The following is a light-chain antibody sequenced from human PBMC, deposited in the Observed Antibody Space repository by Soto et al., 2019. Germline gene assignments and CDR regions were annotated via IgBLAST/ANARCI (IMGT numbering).Light chain of an antibody. CDR1: TSNIGAGYD. V-gene: IGLV1-40*01. CDR3: QSYDSSLTTSDI. Sequence: QSVLTQPPSVSGAPGQTVTISCTGSTSNIGAGYDVHWYQQLPGRAPKLLIYGNTNRPSGVPDRFSGSKSGTSASLAITGLHAEDEAHYYCQSYDSSLTTSDIFGTGTKLTVL. J-gene: IGLJ1*01. CDR2: GNT.